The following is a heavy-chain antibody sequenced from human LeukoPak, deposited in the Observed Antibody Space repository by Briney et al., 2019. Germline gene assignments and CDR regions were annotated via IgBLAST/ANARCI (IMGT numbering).Heavy chain of an antibody. CDR2: ISYSGST. D-gene: IGHD1-26*01. CDR3: ARADDAEKGEWFDP. CDR1: GASIISGGYY. Sequence: SETLSLTCTVSGASIISGGYYWSWIRQHPGKGLEWIGYISYSGSTYYNPSLKSRVSISVDTSKNQLSLKLSSVTAADTAVYYCARADDAEKGEWFDPWGQGTLVTVSS. J-gene: IGHJ5*02. V-gene: IGHV4-31*03.